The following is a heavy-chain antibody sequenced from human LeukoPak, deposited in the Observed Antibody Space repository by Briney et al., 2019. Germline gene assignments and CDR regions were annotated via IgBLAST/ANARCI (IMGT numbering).Heavy chain of an antibody. CDR3: ARAYSPGYFDY. Sequence: GGSLRLSCAASGFTFSSYGMHWVRQAPGKGLEWVAVISYDGSNKYYADSVKGRFTISRDNAKNSLYLQMNSLRAEDTAVYYCARAYSPGYFDYWGQGTLVTVSS. V-gene: IGHV3-30*03. J-gene: IGHJ4*02. D-gene: IGHD5-18*01. CDR2: ISYDGSNK. CDR1: GFTFSSYG.